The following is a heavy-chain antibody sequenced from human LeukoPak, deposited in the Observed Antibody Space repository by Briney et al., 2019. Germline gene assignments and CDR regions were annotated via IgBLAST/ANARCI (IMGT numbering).Heavy chain of an antibody. CDR2: MNPNSGNT. CDR1: GYTFTSYD. CDR3: AIRTHVDIVATLGERVKKGLDY. Sequence: ASVKVSFKASGYTFTSYDINWLRQATGQGLEWMGWMNPNSGNTGYAQKFQGGVTMTRNTSMSTAYMELSSLRSEDTAVYYCAIRTHVDIVATLGERVKKGLDYWGQGTPVTVSS. D-gene: IGHD5-12*01. V-gene: IGHV1-8*01. J-gene: IGHJ4*02.